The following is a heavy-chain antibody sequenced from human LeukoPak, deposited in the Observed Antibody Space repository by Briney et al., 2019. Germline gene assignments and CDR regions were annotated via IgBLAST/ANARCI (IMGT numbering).Heavy chain of an antibody. CDR3: AKDTYSVRGVTRDY. CDR1: GLTFSSYA. J-gene: IGHJ4*02. Sequence: PGGSLRLSCAASGLTFSSYAMSWVRQAPGKGLEWVSAISGSGGSTYYADSVKGRFTISRDNSKNTLYLQVNSLRAEDTAVYYCAKDTYSVRGVTRDYWGQGTLVTVSS. CDR2: ISGSGGST. V-gene: IGHV3-23*01. D-gene: IGHD3-10*01.